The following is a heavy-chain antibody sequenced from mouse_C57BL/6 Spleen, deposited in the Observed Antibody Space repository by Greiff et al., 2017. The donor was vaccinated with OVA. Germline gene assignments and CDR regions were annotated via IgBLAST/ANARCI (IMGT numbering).Heavy chain of an antibody. D-gene: IGHD1-1*01. CDR3: ARSSTTVVAPYYAMDY. V-gene: IGHV14-3*01. J-gene: IGHJ4*01. CDR2: IDPANGNT. Sequence: EVQLKESVAELVRPGASVKLSCTASGFNIKNTYMHWVKQRPEQGLEWIGRIDPANGNTKYAPKFQGKATITADTSSNTAYLQLSSLTSEDTAIYYCARSSTTVVAPYYAMDYWGQGTSVTVSS. CDR1: GFNIKNTY.